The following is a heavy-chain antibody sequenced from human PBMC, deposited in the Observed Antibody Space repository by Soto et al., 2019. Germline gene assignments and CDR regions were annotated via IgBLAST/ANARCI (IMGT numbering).Heavy chain of an antibody. D-gene: IGHD1-26*01. J-gene: IGHJ6*02. CDR2: IIPIFGTA. Sequence: QVQLVQSGAEVKKPGSSVKVSCKASGGTFSSYAISWVRQAPGQGLEWMGGIIPIFGTANYAQKFQGRVTITADEYTRTAYMEVSSLRSEDTAVYYCARGAISGRYPGVYYYYYGMDVWGQGTTVTVSS. CDR3: ARGAISGRYPGVYYYYYGMDV. CDR1: GGTFSSYA. V-gene: IGHV1-69*01.